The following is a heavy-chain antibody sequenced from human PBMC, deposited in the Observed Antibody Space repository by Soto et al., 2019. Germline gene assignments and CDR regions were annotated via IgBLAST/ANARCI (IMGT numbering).Heavy chain of an antibody. D-gene: IGHD2-21*02. Sequence: ESGGGVVQPGRSLRLSCAASGFTFSSYGMHWVRQAPGKGLAWVAVIWYDGSNKYYADSVKGRFTISRDNSKNTLYLQMNSLRAEDTAVYYCARDLTPYCGGDCTLDPWGQGTLVTVSS. CDR3: ARDLTPYCGGDCTLDP. CDR1: GFTFSSYG. J-gene: IGHJ5*02. CDR2: IWYDGSNK. V-gene: IGHV3-33*01.